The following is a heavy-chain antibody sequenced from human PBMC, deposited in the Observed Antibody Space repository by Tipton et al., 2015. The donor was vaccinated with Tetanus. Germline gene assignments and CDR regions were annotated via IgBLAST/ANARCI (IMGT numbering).Heavy chain of an antibody. V-gene: IGHV1-2*02. Sequence: QLVQSGTEVKKPGASVKVSCKASGYSFTGYYMHWVRQAPGQGLEWMGWINPKTDDTNYAQKLQGRVIMTRDTSISTAYMELGRLVSDDTAVYYCARTVGHIASGIDFWGQGALVTVSS. D-gene: IGHD6-25*01. J-gene: IGHJ4*02. CDR1: GYSFTGYY. CDR3: ARTVGHIASGIDF. CDR2: INPKTDDT.